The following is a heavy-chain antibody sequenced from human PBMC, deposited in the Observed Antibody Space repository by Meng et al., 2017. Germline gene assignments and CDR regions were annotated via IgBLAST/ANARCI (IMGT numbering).Heavy chain of an antibody. J-gene: IGHJ4*02. V-gene: IGHV6-1*01. CDR2: TYYRSKWYN. D-gene: IGHD2-8*02. Sequence: HVQLHNSGPGLSKPSQSPPLPCAISGDSVSSNSAVWNWIRQSPSRGLEWLVRTYYRSKWYNEYAVSVKSRITSNPDTSKNQFSLQLNSVTPEDTAVYYCARGVVYAISYFDYWGQGTLVTVSS. CDR3: ARGVVYAISYFDY. CDR1: GDSVSSNSAV.